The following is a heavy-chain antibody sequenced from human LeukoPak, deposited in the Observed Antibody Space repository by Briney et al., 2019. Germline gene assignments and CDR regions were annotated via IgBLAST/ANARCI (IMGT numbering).Heavy chain of an antibody. CDR3: ARLGIATAPDAFDI. D-gene: IGHD6-13*01. Sequence: GGSLRLSCAASGFTFSYYSMIWVRQAPGKGLEWVPSITTSSNYIYYADSLKGRFTISRDNAKNSLYLQMNSLRAEDTAVYYCARLGIATAPDAFDIWGQGTMVTVSS. CDR2: ITTSSNYI. V-gene: IGHV3-21*06. CDR1: GFTFSYYS. J-gene: IGHJ3*02.